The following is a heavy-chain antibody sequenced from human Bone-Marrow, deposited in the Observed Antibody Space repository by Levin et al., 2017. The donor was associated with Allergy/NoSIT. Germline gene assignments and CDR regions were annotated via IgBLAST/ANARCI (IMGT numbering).Heavy chain of an antibody. J-gene: IGHJ4*02. D-gene: IGHD2-21*02. CDR1: GYSFTSYW. CDR2: IYPGDSDT. CDR3: ARAAYCGGDCYPTGVDY. V-gene: IGHV5-51*01. Sequence: GESLKISCKGSGYSFTSYWIGWVRQMPGKGLEWMGIIYPGDSDTRYSPSFQGQVTISADKSISTAYLQWSSLKASDTAMYYCARAAYCGGDCYPTGVDYWGQGTLVTVSS.